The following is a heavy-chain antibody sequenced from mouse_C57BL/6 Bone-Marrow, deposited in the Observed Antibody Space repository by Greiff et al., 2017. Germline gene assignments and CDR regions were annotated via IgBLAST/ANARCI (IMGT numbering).Heavy chain of an antibody. Sequence: EVQLVESEGGLVQPGSSMKLSCTSSEFTFRDYYMAWVRQVPEKGLEWVATINYDGSSTYYLDSLKSRFIISRDNAKNILYLQMSSLKSEDTATYYGARYVGSCYGYIDVWGTGTTVTVSS. D-gene: IGHD1-1*01. J-gene: IGHJ1*03. CDR1: EFTFRDYY. CDR3: ARYVGSCYGYIDV. CDR2: INYDGSST. V-gene: IGHV5-16*01.